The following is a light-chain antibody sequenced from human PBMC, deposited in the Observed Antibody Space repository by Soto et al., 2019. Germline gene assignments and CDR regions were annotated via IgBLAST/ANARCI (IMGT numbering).Light chain of an antibody. CDR1: SSNIGAGYA. V-gene: IGLV1-40*01. Sequence: QSVLTQPPSVSGAPGQRVTISCTGSSSNIGAGYAVHWYQQLPGTAPKLLIYENTNRPSGVPDRFSGSKSGTSASLAITGLQAEDEADYYCQSYDSSLSAFYAFGPGTKLTVL. CDR3: QSYDSSLSAFYA. CDR2: ENT. J-gene: IGLJ1*01.